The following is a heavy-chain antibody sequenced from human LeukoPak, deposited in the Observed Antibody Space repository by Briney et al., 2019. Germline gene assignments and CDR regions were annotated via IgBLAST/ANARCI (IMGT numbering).Heavy chain of an antibody. J-gene: IGHJ6*02. CDR1: GFTVSSNY. Sequence: GSLRLSCAASGFTVSSNYMSWVCQAPGKGLEWVSVIFSGGTTYYADSVKGRFTISRDNSKNTVYLQMNSLRADDTAVYYCAREGNYYDMDVWGQGTTVTVSS. CDR2: IFSGGTT. CDR3: AREGNYYDMDV. V-gene: IGHV3-53*01.